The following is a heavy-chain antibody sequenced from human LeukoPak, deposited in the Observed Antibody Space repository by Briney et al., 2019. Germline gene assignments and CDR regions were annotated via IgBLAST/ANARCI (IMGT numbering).Heavy chain of an antibody. CDR3: TRGREGNYGLFDS. D-gene: IGHD3-10*01. CDR1: GFSFNSYW. CDR2: ISNVGRST. Sequence: QPGGSLRLSCAAPGFSFNSYWMHWVRQAPGSGLVGVSRISNVGRSTSFADSVKGRFTISRDNAKNTLFLQMDSLSSEDTAAYYCTRGREGNYGLFDSWGQGTLVTVSS. J-gene: IGHJ4*02. V-gene: IGHV3-74*01.